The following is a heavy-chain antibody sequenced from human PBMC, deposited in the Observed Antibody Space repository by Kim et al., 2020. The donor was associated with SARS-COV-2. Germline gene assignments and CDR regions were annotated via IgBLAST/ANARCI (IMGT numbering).Heavy chain of an antibody. D-gene: IGHD3-22*01. V-gene: IGHV1-46*01. Sequence: FAQRFQDRITMTRDTSTSTFYMELSSLRSEDTAVYYCAREKISSGSFDYWGQGTLVTVSS. J-gene: IGHJ4*02. CDR3: AREKISSGSFDY.